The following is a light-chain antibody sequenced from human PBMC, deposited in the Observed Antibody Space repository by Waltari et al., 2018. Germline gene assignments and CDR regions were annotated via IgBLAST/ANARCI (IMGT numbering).Light chain of an antibody. V-gene: IGKV4-1*01. J-gene: IGKJ1*01. Sequence: DIVMTQSPDSLAVSLGERATINCKSSQSVLYSSNNKNYLAWYQQKPGQPPKLLIYWASTRESGVPGRFSGSGSGTDFTLTISSLQAEDVAFYYCQQYYSTPRTFGQGTKVEIK. CDR1: QSVLYSSNNKNY. CDR2: WAS. CDR3: QQYYSTPRT.